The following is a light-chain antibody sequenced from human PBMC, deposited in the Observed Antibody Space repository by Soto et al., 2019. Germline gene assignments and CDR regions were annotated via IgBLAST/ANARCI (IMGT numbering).Light chain of an antibody. V-gene: IGLV1-44*01. CDR2: SNN. Sequence: QSVLTQPPSASGTPGQRVTIFCSVSSSNIGSNTVNWYQQLPGTAPKLLIYSNNQRPSGVPDRFSGSKSGTSASLAISGLESEDEADDYCAAWDDSLKGVVFGGGTKLTVL. CDR3: AAWDDSLKGVV. J-gene: IGLJ2*01. CDR1: SSNIGSNT.